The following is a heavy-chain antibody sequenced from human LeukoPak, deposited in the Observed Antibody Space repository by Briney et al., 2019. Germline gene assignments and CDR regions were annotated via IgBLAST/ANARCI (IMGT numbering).Heavy chain of an antibody. J-gene: IGHJ4*02. CDR3: ARDSSGWYVKGAFDY. Sequence: ASVKVSCKASGYTFTSYYMHWVRQAPGQGLEWMGIINPSGGSTSYAQKFQGRVTMTRDMSTSTVYMELSSLRSEDTAVYYCARDSSGWYVKGAFDYWGQGTLVTVSS. V-gene: IGHV1-46*01. CDR2: INPSGGST. D-gene: IGHD6-19*01. CDR1: GYTFTSYY.